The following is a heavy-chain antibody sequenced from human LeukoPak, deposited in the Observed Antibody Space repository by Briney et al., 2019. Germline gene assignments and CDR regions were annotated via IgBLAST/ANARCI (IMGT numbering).Heavy chain of an antibody. V-gene: IGHV3-30*18. Sequence: GRSLRLSCAASGFTFSSYGMHWVRQAPGEGLERVAVISYDGSNKYYADSVKGRFTISRDNSKNTLYLQMNSLRAEDTAVYYCAKDGEDDYVWGIGSFDYWGQGTLVTVSS. CDR2: ISYDGSNK. J-gene: IGHJ4*02. CDR3: AKDGEDDYVWGIGSFDY. CDR1: GFTFSSYG. D-gene: IGHD3-16*01.